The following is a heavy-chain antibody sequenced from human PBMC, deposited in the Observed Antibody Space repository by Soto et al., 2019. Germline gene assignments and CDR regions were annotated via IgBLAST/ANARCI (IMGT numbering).Heavy chain of an antibody. J-gene: IGHJ4*02. CDR2: ISGSGGST. Sequence: EVQLLESGGGLVQPGGSLRLSCAASGFTFSSYAMSWVRQAPGKGLEWVSAISGSGGSTYYADSVKGRFTISRDNSKNTLYLQMNSLRAEDTAVYYCAKPDMITFGGVIVPFDYWGQGTLVTVSS. V-gene: IGHV3-23*01. D-gene: IGHD3-16*02. CDR3: AKPDMITFGGVIVPFDY. CDR1: GFTFSSYA.